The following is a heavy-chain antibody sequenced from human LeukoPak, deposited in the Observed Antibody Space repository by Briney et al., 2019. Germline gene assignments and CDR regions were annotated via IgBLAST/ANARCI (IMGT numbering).Heavy chain of an antibody. V-gene: IGHV3-21*01. D-gene: IGHD3-22*01. CDR2: ISSSSSYI. CDR1: GFTFSSYS. Sequence: GGSLRLSCAASGFTFSSYSMNWVRQAPGKGLEWVSSISSSSSYIYYADSVKGRFIISRDNAKNSLYLQMNSLRAEDTAVYYCARGSGYYYAPDYWGQGTLVTVSS. CDR3: ARGSGYYYAPDY. J-gene: IGHJ4*02.